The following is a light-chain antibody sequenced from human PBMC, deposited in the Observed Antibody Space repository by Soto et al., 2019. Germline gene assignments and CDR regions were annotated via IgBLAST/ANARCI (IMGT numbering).Light chain of an antibody. CDR2: AAS. V-gene: IGKV1-6*01. Sequence: ALQMTQSPSSLSASVGDRVAITCRASQGIRNNLGWYQQKPGKAPKLLIYAASSLQSGVPSRFSGSGSGTDFTLTISSLQPEDFATYFCLQDYNYPYTFGQGTKLEIK. CDR1: QGIRNN. J-gene: IGKJ2*01. CDR3: LQDYNYPYT.